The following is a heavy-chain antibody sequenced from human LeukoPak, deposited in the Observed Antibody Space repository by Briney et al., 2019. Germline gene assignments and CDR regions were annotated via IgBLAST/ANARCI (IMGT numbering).Heavy chain of an antibody. J-gene: IGHJ5*02. D-gene: IGHD3-9*01. CDR1: GGTFSSYA. CDR3: ARSAVMNYDILTSYSPSGFGP. CDR2: IIPIFGTA. V-gene: IGHV1-69*13. Sequence: ASVKVFCKASGGTFSSYAISWVRQAPGQGLEWMGGIIPIFGTANYAQKFQGRVTITADESTSTAYMELSSLRSEDTAVYYCARSAVMNYDILTSYSPSGFGPWGQGTLVTVSS.